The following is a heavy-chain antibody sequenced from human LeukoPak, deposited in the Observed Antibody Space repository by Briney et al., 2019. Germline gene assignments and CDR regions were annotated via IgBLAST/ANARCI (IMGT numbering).Heavy chain of an antibody. V-gene: IGHV3-33*01. CDR1: GFGFSSYG. D-gene: IGHD1-1*01. J-gene: IGHJ4*02. Sequence: GRSLRLSCRASGFGFSSYGMHWVRQAPGKGLEWVAGIWYDGSNKYHADSVEGLFTISRDNTKSTLYLQMNSLRADDTAVYYRARDNDRGFDYWGQGTLVTVSS. CDR3: ARDNDRGFDY. CDR2: IWYDGSNK.